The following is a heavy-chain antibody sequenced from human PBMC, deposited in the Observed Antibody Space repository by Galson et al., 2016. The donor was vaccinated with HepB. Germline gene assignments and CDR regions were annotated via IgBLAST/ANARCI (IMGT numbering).Heavy chain of an antibody. CDR1: GFSFSSYT. J-gene: IGHJ6*02. Sequence: SLILSCAGSGFSFSSYTMNWVRQAPGKGLEWVSCIDAGSRFISYADSVKSRFTISRNNAKKSLYLQMNTLTAEDTAVYYCARDRHVEAVLGHFYGLDVWGPGTTVTVSS. CDR2: IDAGSRFI. D-gene: IGHD6-13*01. CDR3: ARDRHVEAVLGHFYGLDV. V-gene: IGHV3-21*01.